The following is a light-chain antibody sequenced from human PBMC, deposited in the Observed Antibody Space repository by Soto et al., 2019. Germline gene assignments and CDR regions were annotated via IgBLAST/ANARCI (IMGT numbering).Light chain of an antibody. CDR3: SSYTSSSTDVV. J-gene: IGLJ2*01. CDR1: SSDVGGYNY. V-gene: IGLV2-14*01. Sequence: QSALTQPASVSGSPGQSITISCTGTSSDVGGYNYVSWYQQHPGKAPKLMIYEVSNRPSGVSNRFSDSKSGNTASLTISGLQAEDEADYYCSSYTSSSTDVVFGGGTKLTVL. CDR2: EVS.